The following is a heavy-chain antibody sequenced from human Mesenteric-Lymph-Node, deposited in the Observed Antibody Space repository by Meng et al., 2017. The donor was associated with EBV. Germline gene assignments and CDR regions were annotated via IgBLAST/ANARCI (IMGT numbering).Heavy chain of an antibody. D-gene: IGHD3-9*01. CDR2: IYHRGNN. J-gene: IGHJ4*02. V-gene: IGHV4-4*02. CDR3: ARAGGLTGFPHGAFDL. Sequence: QRQGAGPGLVEPSGILSLICAVSGGANSTTNWWSWVRQSPGKGLEWIGEIYHRGNNNYNPSLMSRAAISADTSKNQFSLKLNSVTAADTAVYYCARAGGLTGFPHGAFDLWSPGTLVTVSS. CDR1: GGANSTTNW.